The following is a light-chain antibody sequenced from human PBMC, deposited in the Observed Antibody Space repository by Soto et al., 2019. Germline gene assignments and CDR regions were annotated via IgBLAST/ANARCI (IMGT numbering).Light chain of an antibody. J-gene: IGLJ6*01. CDR2: NIE. CDR1: SGSVSTSHY. Sequence: QAVVTPEASLSVSPGGTVTLTCGLNSGSVSTSHYPSWHQQTPGQPPRTLILNIESRPSGVPERFSGTIIGRRAARTITGAPSEDESDYYCMLCVAPGVCVLGRSTKET. V-gene: IGLV8-61*01. CDR3: MLCVAPGVCV.